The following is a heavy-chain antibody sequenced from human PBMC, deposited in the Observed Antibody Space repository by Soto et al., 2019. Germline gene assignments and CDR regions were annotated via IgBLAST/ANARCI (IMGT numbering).Heavy chain of an antibody. Sequence: QVQLQESGPGLVKPSETLSLTCTVSGDSVSSSDYYWMWIRQPPGKGLEWLGYISYSGGTNHNPSLESLVFISGDTSKNQFSRKLSSVIAADTAVYYCARAYYYGSGRGRSMDIWGQGITVTVSS. V-gene: IGHV4-61*08. J-gene: IGHJ6*02. CDR2: ISYSGGT. D-gene: IGHD3-10*01. CDR1: GDSVSSSDYY. CDR3: ARAYYYGSGRGRSMDI.